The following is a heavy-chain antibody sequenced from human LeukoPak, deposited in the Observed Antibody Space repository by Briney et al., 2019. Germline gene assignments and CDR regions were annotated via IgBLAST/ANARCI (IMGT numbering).Heavy chain of an antibody. CDR1: GFTFSNHA. Sequence: GGSLRLSCATSGFTFSNHAMHWVRQATGKGLEWVSAIGTAGDTFYPGSVKGRFTISRENAKNSLSLQINSLKAEDKAVYYCVRQQTSHGNFDYWGQGTLVTVSS. CDR3: VRQQTSHGNFDY. J-gene: IGHJ4*02. CDR2: IGTAGDT. D-gene: IGHD1-26*01. V-gene: IGHV3-13*01.